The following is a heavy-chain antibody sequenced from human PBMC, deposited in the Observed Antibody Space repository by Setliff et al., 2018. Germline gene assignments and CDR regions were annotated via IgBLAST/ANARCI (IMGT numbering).Heavy chain of an antibody. J-gene: IGHJ4*02. CDR2: IYTSGST. CDR1: GGSISSGSYY. V-gene: IGHV4-61*02. Sequence: SETLSLTCTVSGGSISSGSYYWSWIRQPAGKGLEWTGRIYTSGSTNYNPSLKSRVTISVDTSKNQFSLKLSYVTAADTAVYYCARGPDYSNYEGYFDYWGQGTLVTVSS. CDR3: ARGPDYSNYEGYFDY. D-gene: IGHD4-4*01.